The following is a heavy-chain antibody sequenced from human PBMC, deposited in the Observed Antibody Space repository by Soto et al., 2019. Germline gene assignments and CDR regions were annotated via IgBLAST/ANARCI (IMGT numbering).Heavy chain of an antibody. V-gene: IGHV4-39*01. J-gene: IGHJ6*02. CDR2: IDDSIST. Sequence: SETLSLTCTVAGGSIRRSSYYWCWIRHAPGMGREGGWSIDDSISTYYNPSRKCRGSISVDTSKNQCSLKLSSVTAADTAVYYCVGADTDVWGNYYYGMDVWGQGTTVTVSS. CDR3: VGADTDVWGNYYYGMDV. D-gene: IGHD3-16*01. CDR1: GGSIRRSSYY.